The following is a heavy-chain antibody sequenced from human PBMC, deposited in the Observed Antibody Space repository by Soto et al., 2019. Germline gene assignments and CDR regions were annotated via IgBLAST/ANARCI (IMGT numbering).Heavy chain of an antibody. D-gene: IGHD1-26*01. CDR3: AKNQGVELVPLATVDWFDP. CDR2: ISGTGFKK. V-gene: IGHV3-23*01. J-gene: IGHJ5*02. CDR1: GVIFENFG. Sequence: GGSLRLSCAASGVIFENFGTSWVRQAPGKGLEWISSISGTGFKKYYADSVKGRFTISRDNSKSTVYLELNNLSAEDTAVYHCAKNQGVELVPLATVDWFDPWGQGSVVTVSS.